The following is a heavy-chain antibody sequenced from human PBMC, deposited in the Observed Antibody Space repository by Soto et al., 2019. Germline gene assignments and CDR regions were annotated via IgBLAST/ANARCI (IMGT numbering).Heavy chain of an antibody. CDR2: INPSGGST. D-gene: IGHD3-16*01. CDR3: ARDLRGDRDAYFYYGMDV. V-gene: IGHV1-46*01. J-gene: IGHJ6*02. Sequence: QVQLVQSGAEVKKPGASVKISCKPSGYIFTSHSIHWVRQAPGQGLEWLGIINPSGGSTTYAQKFRGRVIMTRDTSTSTVYMELSSLRSEDTAVYYCARDLRGDRDAYFYYGMDVWGQGTTVTVSS. CDR1: GYIFTSHS.